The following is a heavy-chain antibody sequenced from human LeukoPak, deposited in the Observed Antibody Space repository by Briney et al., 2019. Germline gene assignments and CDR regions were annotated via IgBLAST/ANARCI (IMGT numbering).Heavy chain of an antibody. J-gene: IGHJ5*02. CDR2: IYPGDSAT. Sequence: GESLKISCKISGYSFTTYWFGWVPQMPGKGLEWLGIIYPGDSATRNNPSSQGQVTITAEKYINTAYLKWSSMKASDTAMYYCARHDCGGGGCHGWFDPWGQGTLVTVSS. V-gene: IGHV5-51*01. D-gene: IGHD2-21*01. CDR3: ARHDCGGGGCHGWFDP. CDR1: GYSFTTYW.